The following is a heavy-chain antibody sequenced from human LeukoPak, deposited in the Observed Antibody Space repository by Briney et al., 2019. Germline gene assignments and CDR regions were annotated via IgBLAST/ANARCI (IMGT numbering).Heavy chain of an antibody. CDR2: INLDGSER. J-gene: IGHJ4*02. CDR3: ATSDDSSGSD. V-gene: IGHV3-7*01. Sequence: GGSLRLSCAASGFTFSGYWMSWVRQAPGKGLEWVANINLDGSERHYVDSARGRFTISRDNAKNSLYLQMNSLRAEDTALYYCATSDDSSGSDWGQGTLVTVSS. CDR1: GFTFSGYW. D-gene: IGHD3-22*01.